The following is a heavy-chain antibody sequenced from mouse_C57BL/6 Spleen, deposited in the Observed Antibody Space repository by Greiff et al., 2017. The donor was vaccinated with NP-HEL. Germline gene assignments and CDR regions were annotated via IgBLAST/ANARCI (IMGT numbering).Heavy chain of an antibody. CDR2: INPSSGYT. J-gene: IGHJ4*01. CDR3: ARSERNYYYAMDY. D-gene: IGHD2-1*01. CDR1: GYTFTSYT. V-gene: IGHV1-4*01. Sequence: QVQLQQPGAELARPGASVKMSCKASGYTFTSYTMHWVKQRPGQGLEWIGYINPSSGYTKYNQKFKDKATLTADKSSSTAYMQLSSLTSEDSAVYYCARSERNYYYAMDYWGQGTSVTVSS.